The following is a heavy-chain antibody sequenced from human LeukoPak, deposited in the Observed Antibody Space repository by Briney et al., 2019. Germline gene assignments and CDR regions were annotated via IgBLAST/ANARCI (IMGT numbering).Heavy chain of an antibody. J-gene: IGHJ1*01. CDR1: GFPFPTYA. CDR3: AGPLGDTFFRL. Sequence: GGSLRLSCVASGFPFPTYAMMWVRQAPGKGLEWVSSVRVSDGARFYADSVKGRFTTSRDNAENSLYLQMNSLRAEDTAVYYCAGPLGDTFFRLWGQGTLVTVTA. CDR2: VRVSDGAR. V-gene: IGHV3-21*01. D-gene: IGHD3-16*01.